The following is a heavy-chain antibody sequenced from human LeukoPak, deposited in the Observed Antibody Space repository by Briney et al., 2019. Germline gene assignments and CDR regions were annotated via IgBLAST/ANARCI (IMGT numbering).Heavy chain of an antibody. V-gene: IGHV1-18*01. D-gene: IGHD3-22*01. Sequence: ASVKVSCKASGYTFTSYGISWVRQAPGQGLEWMGWISAYNGNTNYAQKLQGRVTMTTDTSTSTAYMELRSLRSDNTAVYYCARELVEWLLPPRLDYWGQGTLVTVSS. CDR2: ISAYNGNT. CDR3: ARELVEWLLPPRLDY. CDR1: GYTFTSYG. J-gene: IGHJ4*02.